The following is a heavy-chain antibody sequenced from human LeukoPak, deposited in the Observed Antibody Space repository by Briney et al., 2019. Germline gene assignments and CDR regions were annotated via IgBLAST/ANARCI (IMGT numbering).Heavy chain of an antibody. CDR2: IYTSGST. D-gene: IGHD4-17*01. Sequence: PSETLSLTCTVSGGSISSYYWSWIRQPAGKGLGWIGRIYTSGSTNYNPSLKSRVTMSVDTSKNQFSLKLSSVTAADTAVYYCARISRSYGTYYYYGMDVWGQGTTVTVSS. V-gene: IGHV4-4*07. CDR3: ARISRSYGTYYYYGMDV. CDR1: GGSISSYY. J-gene: IGHJ6*02.